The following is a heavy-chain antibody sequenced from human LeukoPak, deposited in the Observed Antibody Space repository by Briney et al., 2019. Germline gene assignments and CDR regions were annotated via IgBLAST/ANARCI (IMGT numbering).Heavy chain of an antibody. V-gene: IGHV3-23*01. J-gene: IGHJ6*04. CDR2: ISGSGGST. CDR1: GFTFSNYA. CDR3: AELGITMIGGV. D-gene: IGHD3-10*02. Sequence: GGSLRLSCAASGFTFSNYAMSWVRQSPGKGLEWVSAISGSGGSTYYADSVKGRFTISRDNSKNTLYLQMNSLRAEDTAVYYCAELGITMIGGVWGKGTTVTISS.